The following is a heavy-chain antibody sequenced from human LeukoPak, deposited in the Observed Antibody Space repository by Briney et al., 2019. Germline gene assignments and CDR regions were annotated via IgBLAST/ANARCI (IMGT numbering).Heavy chain of an antibody. J-gene: IGHJ4*02. Sequence: RPSCMEARCTVKGCSSSWLRQDQKKRLEWVSTISVSGGSTYYADSVRGRFTISRDNSKSTLHLQMNSLRAEDTAVYYCAKAQVSFDYWGQGTLVTVSS. V-gene: IGHV3-23*01. CDR2: ISVSGGST. CDR1: RCTVKGCS. CDR3: AKAQVSFDY. D-gene: IGHD1-14*01.